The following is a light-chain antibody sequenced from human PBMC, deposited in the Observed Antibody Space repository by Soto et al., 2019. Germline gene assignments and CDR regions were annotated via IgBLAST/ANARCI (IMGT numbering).Light chain of an antibody. CDR1: QSVTSSY. CDR3: QQYGSSPWT. Sequence: EIVLTQSPGTLSLSPGERASLSCRPSQSVTSSYLAWDQQKPGQAPRLLIYVASNRATGIPDRFSGSGSGTDFTLTINRLEPEDFAVYYCQQYGSSPWTFGQGTKVEIK. J-gene: IGKJ1*01. CDR2: VAS. V-gene: IGKV3-20*01.